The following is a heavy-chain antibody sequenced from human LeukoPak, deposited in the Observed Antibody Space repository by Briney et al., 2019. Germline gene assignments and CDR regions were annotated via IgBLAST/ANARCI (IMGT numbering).Heavy chain of an antibody. CDR1: GFTVSSNY. CDR2: ISSSSSTI. J-gene: IGHJ4*02. Sequence: PGGSLRLSCAASGFTVSSNYMSWVRQAPGKGLEWVSYISSSSSTIYYADSVKGRFTISRDNAKNSLYLQMNSLRAEDTAVYYCARSYWGSDYWGQGTLVTVSS. D-gene: IGHD7-27*01. CDR3: ARSYWGSDY. V-gene: IGHV3-48*01.